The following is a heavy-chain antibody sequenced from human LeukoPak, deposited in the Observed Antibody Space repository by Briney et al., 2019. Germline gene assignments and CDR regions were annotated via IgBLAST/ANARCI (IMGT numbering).Heavy chain of an antibody. V-gene: IGHV1-24*01. Sequence: ASVKVSCKASGYTFTSYYMHWVRQAPGKGLEWMGGFDPEDGETIYAQKFQGRVTMTEDTSTDTAYMELSSLRSEDTAVYYCATVGSSPTSAFDIWGQGTMVTVSS. CDR3: ATVGSSPTSAFDI. D-gene: IGHD1-26*01. CDR2: FDPEDGET. CDR1: GYTFTSYY. J-gene: IGHJ3*02.